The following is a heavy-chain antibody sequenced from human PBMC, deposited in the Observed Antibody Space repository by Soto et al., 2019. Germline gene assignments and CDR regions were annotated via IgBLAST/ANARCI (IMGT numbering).Heavy chain of an antibody. CDR1: GGSFSGYY. V-gene: IGHV4-34*02. J-gene: IGHJ4*02. CDR3: ARHLAARKTDY. Sequence: QVQLQQWGAELLKPSETLSLTCAVYGGSFSGYYWSWIRQPPGKGLEWIGEINHSGSTNYNPSLKSRVTISVDTSKNQFSLKLSSVTAADTSVYYCARHLAARKTDYWGQGTLVTVSS. D-gene: IGHD6-6*01. CDR2: INHSGST.